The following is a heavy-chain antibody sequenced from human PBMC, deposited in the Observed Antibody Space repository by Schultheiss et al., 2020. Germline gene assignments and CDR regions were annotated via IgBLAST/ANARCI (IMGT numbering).Heavy chain of an antibody. V-gene: IGHV3-23*01. D-gene: IGHD5-24*01. CDR1: GFTFRSYG. Sequence: GGSLRLSCAASGFTFRSYGMSWVRQAPGKGLEWVSAISGSGGNTYYADSVKGRFTISRDNAKNSLYLQMNSLRAEDTAVYYCASSSRDGYNGAFDYWGQGTLVTVSS. J-gene: IGHJ4*02. CDR3: ASSSRDGYNGAFDY. CDR2: ISGSGGNT.